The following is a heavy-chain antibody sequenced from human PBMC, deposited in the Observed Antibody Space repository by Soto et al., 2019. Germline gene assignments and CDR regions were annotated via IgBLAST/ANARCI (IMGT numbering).Heavy chain of an antibody. Sequence: PGGSLRLSCAASGFSFSNYLMHWVRQVPGKGLVWVSRINSDGSSTSYADSVKGRFTISRDNAKNRLFLQMNSLRAEDTAVYYCARDPAPSGWYDYWGQGTLVTVSS. J-gene: IGHJ4*02. CDR3: ARDPAPSGWYDY. V-gene: IGHV3-74*01. CDR2: INSDGSST. CDR1: GFSFSNYL. D-gene: IGHD6-19*01.